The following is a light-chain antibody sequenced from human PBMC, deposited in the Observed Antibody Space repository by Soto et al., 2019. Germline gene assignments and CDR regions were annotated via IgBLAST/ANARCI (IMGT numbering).Light chain of an antibody. CDR1: SGDVGVYKF. J-gene: IGLJ1*01. CDR2: EVS. V-gene: IGLV2-14*01. CDR3: GSYTGTIYV. Sequence: QSVLTQPASVSGSPGQSITISCTGTSGDVGVYKFVSWYQQHPGKAPKLIIYEVSNRPSGVSSRFSGSMSGNTASLTISGLQDEDEADYYCGSYTGTIYVFGTGTKVTVL.